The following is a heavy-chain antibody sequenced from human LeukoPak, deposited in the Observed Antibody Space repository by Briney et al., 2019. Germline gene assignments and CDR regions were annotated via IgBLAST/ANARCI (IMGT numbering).Heavy chain of an antibody. CDR2: IYYSGST. CDR3: ARHSQVYYYYMDV. CDR1: GGSISSSSDY. Sequence: PSETLSLTCSVSGGSISSSSDYWGWIRQPPGKGLEWIGSIYYSGSTYYNPSLKSRVTISVDTSKKQFSLKLTSVIAADTAVYYCARHSQVYYYYMDVWGKGTTVTISS. V-gene: IGHV4-39*01. J-gene: IGHJ6*03.